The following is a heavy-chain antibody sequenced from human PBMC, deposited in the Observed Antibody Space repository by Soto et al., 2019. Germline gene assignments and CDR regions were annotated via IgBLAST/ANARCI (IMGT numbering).Heavy chain of an antibody. CDR3: ARVNYGNYYYYYGMDV. CDR2: IYYSGST. D-gene: IGHD4-17*01. J-gene: IGHJ6*02. Sequence: SETLSLXCTVSGVSISNYYWSWIRQPPGKGLEWIGYIYYSGSTNYNPSLKSRVTISVDTSENQFSLKLNSVTAADTAVYYCARVNYGNYYYYYGMDVWGQGTTVTVS. V-gene: IGHV4-59*01. CDR1: GVSISNYY.